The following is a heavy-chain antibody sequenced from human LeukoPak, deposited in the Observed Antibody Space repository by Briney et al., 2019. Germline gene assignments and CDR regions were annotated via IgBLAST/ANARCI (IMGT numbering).Heavy chain of an antibody. V-gene: IGHV2-5*01. J-gene: IGHJ4*02. CDR3: AHEYDYDYVWGSYRHPDRGYFFDY. CDR1: GFSLSTTGVG. Sequence: ESGPTLVNPTQTLTLTCTFSGFSLSTTGVGVGWIRQPPGKALEWLALIYWNDDRRYSPSLKSRLTITKDTSKNQVVLTMTNMDPVDTATYYCAHEYDYDYVWGSYRHPDRGYFFDYWGQGTLVTVSS. D-gene: IGHD3-16*02. CDR2: IYWNDDR.